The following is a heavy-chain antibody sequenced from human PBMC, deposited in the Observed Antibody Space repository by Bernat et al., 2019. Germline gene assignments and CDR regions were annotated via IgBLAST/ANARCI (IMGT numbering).Heavy chain of an antibody. J-gene: IGHJ4*02. CDR3: ARHGDGSGWTMDY. V-gene: IGHV4-39*01. CDR1: GGSISSSSYY. D-gene: IGHD6-19*01. Sequence: QLQLQESGPGLVKPSETLSLTCTVSGGSISSSSYYWGWIRQPPGKGLEWIGSIYYSGSTYYNPSLKSRVTISVDTSKNQFSLKLSSVTAADTAVYYCARHGDGSGWTMDYWGQGTLVTVSS. CDR2: IYYSGST.